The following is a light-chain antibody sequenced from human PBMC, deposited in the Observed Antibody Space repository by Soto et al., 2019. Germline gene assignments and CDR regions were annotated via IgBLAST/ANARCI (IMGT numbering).Light chain of an antibody. Sequence: QSALTQTPSASGSPGQSVTISCTGTSSDVGAYKYVSWYQQYPGKAPKLMIYEVTKRPSGVPDRLSGSKSGNTASLTVSGLHAEDEADYYCTSYVGNDIWVFGGGTKLTVL. J-gene: IGLJ3*02. V-gene: IGLV2-8*01. CDR2: EVT. CDR3: TSYVGNDIWV. CDR1: SSDVGAYKY.